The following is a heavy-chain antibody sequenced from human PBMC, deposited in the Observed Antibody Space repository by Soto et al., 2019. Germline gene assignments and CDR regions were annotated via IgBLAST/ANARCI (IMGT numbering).Heavy chain of an antibody. CDR3: ATGRCSGGSCYYGLRYFEY. Sequence: QVQLVQSGAEVKKPGASVKVSCKVSGYTLTELSMHWVRQAPGKGLEWMGGFDPEDGETSYAQKFKGRVTMTEDTSTDTAYMELSSLRCEETAVYYCATGRCSGGSCYYGLRYFEYLGQGTLVTVSS. D-gene: IGHD2-15*01. J-gene: IGHJ4*02. CDR1: GYTLTELS. V-gene: IGHV1-24*01. CDR2: FDPEDGET.